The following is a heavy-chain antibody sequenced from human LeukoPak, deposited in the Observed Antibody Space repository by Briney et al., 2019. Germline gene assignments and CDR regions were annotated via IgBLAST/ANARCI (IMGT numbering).Heavy chain of an antibody. V-gene: IGHV4-39*07. Sequence: SQTLSLTSTVSAGSITSSSYYWGWIRHPPGKGLEWIGSIYYSGSTYYNPSLKSRVTISVVTSKNQFSLKLSSVTAADTAVYYCAREGAITFGGVLIFDYWGQGTLVTVSS. CDR2: IYYSGST. CDR3: AREGAITFGGVLIFDY. J-gene: IGHJ4*02. D-gene: IGHD3-16*01. CDR1: AGSITSSSYY.